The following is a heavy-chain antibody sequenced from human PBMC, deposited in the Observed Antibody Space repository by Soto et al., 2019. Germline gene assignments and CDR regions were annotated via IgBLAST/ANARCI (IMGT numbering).Heavy chain of an antibody. Sequence: QVQLQESGPGLVKPSQTLSLACTVSGDSISSGGYYWSWIRQHPGKGLEWIGYIYYSGSTYYNPSLKSRVTISVDTSKNQFSLKLSSVTAADTAVYYCARDGYSSGWGLDYWGRGTLVTVSS. CDR3: ARDGYSSGWGLDY. CDR1: GDSISSGGYY. CDR2: IYYSGST. V-gene: IGHV4-31*03. D-gene: IGHD6-19*01. J-gene: IGHJ4*02.